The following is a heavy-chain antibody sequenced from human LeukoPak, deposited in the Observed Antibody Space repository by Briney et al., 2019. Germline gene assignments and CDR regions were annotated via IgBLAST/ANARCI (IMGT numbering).Heavy chain of an antibody. D-gene: IGHD1-14*01. CDR2: ISGSDGST. J-gene: IGHJ6*02. CDR3: AKGTGNYYYYGMDV. Sequence: GGSLKLSCAASGFTFSSYAMSWVRQAPGKGLEWVSAISGSDGSTYYAGSVKGRFTISRDNSKNTLYLQMNSLRAEDTAVYYCAKGTGNYYYYGMDVWGQGTTVTVSS. V-gene: IGHV3-23*01. CDR1: GFTFSSYA.